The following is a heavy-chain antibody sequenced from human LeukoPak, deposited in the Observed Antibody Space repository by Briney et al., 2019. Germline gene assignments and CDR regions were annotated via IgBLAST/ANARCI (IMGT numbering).Heavy chain of an antibody. CDR2: INHSGST. V-gene: IGHV4-34*01. CDR1: GGSFSGYY. Sequence: SETLSLTCAVYGGSFSGYYWSWSREPPGKGLEWIGEINHSGSTNYNPSLKSRVTMSVDTSKNQFSLKLSSVTAADTAVYYCARRTLYYGLDYWGQGTLVTVSS. D-gene: IGHD3-10*01. CDR3: ARRTLYYGLDY. J-gene: IGHJ4*02.